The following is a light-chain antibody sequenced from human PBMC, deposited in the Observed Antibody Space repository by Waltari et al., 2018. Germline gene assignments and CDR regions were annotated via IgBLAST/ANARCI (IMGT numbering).Light chain of an antibody. V-gene: IGKV1-12*01. CDR1: QDVSTW. Sequence: IQTTQSPSSVSASVVDRVTLSCRASQDVSTWLAWYQQKPGKAPNLLIYGASTLQSGVPSRFSGRGSGTEFTLTINGLQPEDFATYYCQQNDSFPVTFGGGTRVEIK. CDR2: GAS. CDR3: QQNDSFPVT. J-gene: IGKJ4*01.